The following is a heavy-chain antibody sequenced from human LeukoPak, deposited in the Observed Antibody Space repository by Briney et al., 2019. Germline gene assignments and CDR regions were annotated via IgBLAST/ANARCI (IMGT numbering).Heavy chain of an antibody. J-gene: IGHJ4*02. D-gene: IGHD3-3*01. CDR1: GGSFSGYY. V-gene: IGHV4-34*01. CDR3: ARSRRDKGVSFGVVIPRYYFDY. Sequence: TSETLTLTCAVYGGSFSGYYWSWIRQPPGKGLEWIGEINHSGSTNYNPSLKSRVTISVDTSKNQFSLKLSSVTAADTAVYYCARSRRDKGVSFGVVIPRYYFDYWGQGTLVTVSS. CDR2: INHSGST.